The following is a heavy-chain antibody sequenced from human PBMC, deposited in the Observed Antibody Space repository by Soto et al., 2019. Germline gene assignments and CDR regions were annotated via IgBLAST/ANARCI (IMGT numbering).Heavy chain of an antibody. V-gene: IGHV1-69*13. J-gene: IGHJ4*02. CDR1: GGTFSSYA. Sequence: SVKVSCKASGGTFSSYAISWVRQAPGQGLEWMGGIIPIFGTANYAQKFEGRVTITADESTSTAYMELSSLRSEDTAVYYCAGATYYDILTGYRTDYWGQGTLVTVSS. CDR3: AGATYYDILTGYRTDY. CDR2: IIPIFGTA. D-gene: IGHD3-9*01.